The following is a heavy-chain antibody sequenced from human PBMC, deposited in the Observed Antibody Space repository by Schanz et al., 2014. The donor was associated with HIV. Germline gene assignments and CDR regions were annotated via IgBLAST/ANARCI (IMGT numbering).Heavy chain of an antibody. CDR1: GFNFSSYA. V-gene: IGHV3-33*06. Sequence: QVQLVESGGGVVQPGRSLRLSCTASGFNFSSYAIHWVRQAPGKGLEWVAVIWYDGNNKSYADSVKGRFTISRDNSENTLYLQMNSLRAEDTAVYYCAKENPLYYYTHGGPFDIWGQGTMVTVSS. J-gene: IGHJ3*02. CDR2: IWYDGNNK. D-gene: IGHD3-10*01. CDR3: AKENPLYYYTHGGPFDI.